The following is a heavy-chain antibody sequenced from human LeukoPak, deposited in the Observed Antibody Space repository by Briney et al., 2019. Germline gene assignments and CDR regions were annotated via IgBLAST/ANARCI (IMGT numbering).Heavy chain of an antibody. Sequence: GGSLRLSCAASGFTFSSYSMNWVRQAPGKGLEWVSYISSSSSTIYYADSVKGRFTISRDNAKNSLYLQMNSLRAEDTAVYYCAKATVTTRDYYYGMDVWGQGTTVTVSS. CDR2: ISSSSSTI. CDR1: GFTFSSYS. D-gene: IGHD4-11*01. V-gene: IGHV3-48*01. J-gene: IGHJ6*02. CDR3: AKATVTTRDYYYGMDV.